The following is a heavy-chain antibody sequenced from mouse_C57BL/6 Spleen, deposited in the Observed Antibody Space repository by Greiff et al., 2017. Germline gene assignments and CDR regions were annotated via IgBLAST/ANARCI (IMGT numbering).Heavy chain of an antibody. CDR2: IDPSDSYT. CDR1: GYTFTSYW. V-gene: IGHV1-59*01. Sequence: QVQLQQPGAELVRPGTSVKLSCKASGYTFTSYWMHWVKQRPGKGLEWIGVIDPSDSYTNYNQKFKGKATLTVDTSSSTAYMQLSSLTSEDSAVYYCGYRNRGYAMDYWGQGTSVTVSS. D-gene: IGHD2-5*01. CDR3: GYRNRGYAMDY. J-gene: IGHJ4*01.